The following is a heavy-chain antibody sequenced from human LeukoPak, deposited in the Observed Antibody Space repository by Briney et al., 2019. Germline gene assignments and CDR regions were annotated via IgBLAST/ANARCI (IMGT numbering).Heavy chain of an antibody. CDR2: FDPEDGET. CDR3: ATGIDGYNYFFDY. V-gene: IGHV1-24*01. D-gene: IGHD5-24*01. J-gene: IGHJ4*02. CDR1: GYTLTELS. Sequence: ASVKVSCKVSGYTLTELSMHWVRRAPGKGLEWMGGFDPEDGETIYAQKFQGRATMTEDTSTDTAYMELSSLRSEDTAVYYCATGIDGYNYFFDYWGQRTLVTVSS.